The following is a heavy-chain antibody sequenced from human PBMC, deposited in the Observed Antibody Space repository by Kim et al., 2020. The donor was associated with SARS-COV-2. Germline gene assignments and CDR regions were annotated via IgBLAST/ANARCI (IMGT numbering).Heavy chain of an antibody. D-gene: IGHD1-1*01. V-gene: IGHV1-2*02. CDR3: ARVLRQPWVAFGDNFAEDY. J-gene: IGHJ4*02. CDR1: GYTFTDYY. CDR2: VNPHSGGT. Sequence: ASVKVSCKASGYTFTDYYIHWVRQAPGQGLEWMGWVNPHSGGTKYAQKFQGRVTMTRDTAITTAYMELSSLRSDDTAVYFCARVLRQPWVAFGDNFAEDYWGQGTLVTVSS.